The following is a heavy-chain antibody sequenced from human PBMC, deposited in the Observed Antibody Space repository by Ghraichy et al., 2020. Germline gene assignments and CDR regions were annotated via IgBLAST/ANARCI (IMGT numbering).Heavy chain of an antibody. D-gene: IGHD1-1*01. Sequence: GSLRLSCAASGFTFSSYAMHWVRQAPGKGLEWVAVISYDGSNKYYADSVKGRFTISRDNSKNTLYLQMNSLRAEDTAVYYCARERGQLERTPEDYYYGMDVWGQGTTVTVSS. J-gene: IGHJ6*02. CDR3: ARERGQLERTPEDYYYGMDV. CDR2: ISYDGSNK. CDR1: GFTFSSYA. V-gene: IGHV3-30-3*01.